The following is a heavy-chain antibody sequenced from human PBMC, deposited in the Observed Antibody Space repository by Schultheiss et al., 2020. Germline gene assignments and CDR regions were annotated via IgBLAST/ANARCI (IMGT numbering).Heavy chain of an antibody. J-gene: IGHJ4*02. CDR3: ARVYSSGRIDY. Sequence: GGSLRLSCAGSGLTLKDHAMHWVRQAPGKGLEWVSGISWNSGSIGYADSVKGRFTISRDNSKNTLYLQMNSLRAEDTAVYYCARVYSSGRIDYWGQGTLVTVSS. CDR1: GLTLKDHA. CDR2: ISWNSGSI. D-gene: IGHD6-19*01. V-gene: IGHV3-9*01.